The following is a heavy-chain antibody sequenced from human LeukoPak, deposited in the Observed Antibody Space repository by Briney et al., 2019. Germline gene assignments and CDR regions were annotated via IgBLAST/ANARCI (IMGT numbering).Heavy chain of an antibody. J-gene: IGHJ5*02. CDR3: AKNYDSSGYYLGWFDP. D-gene: IGHD3-22*01. CDR1: GFTFSSYG. Sequence: GGSLRLSCAASGFTFSSYGMHWGRQAPGKGLEWVAVISYDGSNKYYADSVKGRFTISRDNSKNTLYLQMNSLRAEDTAVYYCAKNYDSSGYYLGWFDPSGQGTLVTVSS. CDR2: ISYDGSNK. V-gene: IGHV3-30*18.